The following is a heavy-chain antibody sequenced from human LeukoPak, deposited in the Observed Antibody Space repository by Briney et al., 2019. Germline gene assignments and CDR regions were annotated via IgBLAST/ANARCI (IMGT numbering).Heavy chain of an antibody. J-gene: IGHJ5*02. CDR3: ARHYSPVARNWFDP. D-gene: IGHD5-18*01. Sequence: PSETLSLTCTVSGGSISSSSYYWGWIRQPPGKGLEWIGSIYYSGSTYYNLSLKSRVTISVDTSKSHFSLTLSSVTAADTAVYYCARHYSPVARNWFDPWGQGTLVTVSS. V-gene: IGHV4-39*01. CDR2: IYYSGST. CDR1: GGSISSSSYY.